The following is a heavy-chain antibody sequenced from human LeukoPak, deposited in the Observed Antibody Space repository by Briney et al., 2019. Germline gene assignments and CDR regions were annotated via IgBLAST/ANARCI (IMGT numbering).Heavy chain of an antibody. CDR2: INPNSGGT. CDR3: ARLGDSSGWSNY. Sequence: ASVKVSCKASGYTFTGYYMHWVRQAPGQGLEWMGWINPNSGGTNYAQKFQGRVTMTRDTSISTAYMELRSLRSNDTAVYFCARLGDSSGWSNYWGQGTLVTVSS. V-gene: IGHV1-2*02. CDR1: GYTFTGYY. J-gene: IGHJ4*02. D-gene: IGHD6-19*01.